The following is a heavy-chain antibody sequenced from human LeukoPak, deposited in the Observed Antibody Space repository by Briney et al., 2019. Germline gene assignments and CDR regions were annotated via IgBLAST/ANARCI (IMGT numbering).Heavy chain of an antibody. J-gene: IGHJ4*02. CDR3: AKLLNNAESGVAGIDY. CDR1: GFTFSSYG. Sequence: GGFLRLSCAASGFTFSSYGMHWVRQAPGKGLEWVAVISYDGSNKYYADSVKGRFTISRDNSKNTLYLQMNSLRAEDTAVYYCAKLLNNAESGVAGIDYWGQGTLVTVSS. CDR2: ISYDGSNK. V-gene: IGHV3-30*18. D-gene: IGHD6-13*01.